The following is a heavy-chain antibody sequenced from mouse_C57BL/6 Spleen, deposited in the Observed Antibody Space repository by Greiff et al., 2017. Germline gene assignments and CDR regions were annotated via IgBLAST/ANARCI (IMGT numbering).Heavy chain of an antibody. V-gene: IGHV1-64*01. Sequence: QVQLKQPGAELVKPGASVKLSCKASGYTFTSYRMHWVKQRPGHGLEWIGMFHPNSGSTNYNEKFKSKATLTVDKSSSTADMQLSSLTSEDSAVYYCARGLTAQFAYWGQGTLVTVSA. J-gene: IGHJ3*01. D-gene: IGHD3-2*02. CDR3: ARGLTAQFAY. CDR1: GYTFTSYR. CDR2: FHPNSGST.